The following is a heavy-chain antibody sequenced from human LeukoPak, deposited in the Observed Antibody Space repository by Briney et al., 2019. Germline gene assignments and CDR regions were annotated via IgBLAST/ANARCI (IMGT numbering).Heavy chain of an antibody. CDR3: ARDALRFLERLNQVPGWFDP. CDR2: ISSSSSTI. Sequence: PGGSLRLSCAASGFTFSSYSMNWVRQAPGKGLEWVSYISSSSSTIYYDDSVKGRFTISRDNAKNSLYLQMNSLRAEDTAVYYCARDALRFLERLNQVPGWFDPWGQGTLVTVSS. D-gene: IGHD3-3*01. J-gene: IGHJ5*02. V-gene: IGHV3-48*01. CDR1: GFTFSSYS.